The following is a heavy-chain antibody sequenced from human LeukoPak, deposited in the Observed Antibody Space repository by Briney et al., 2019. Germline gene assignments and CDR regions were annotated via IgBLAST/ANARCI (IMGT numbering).Heavy chain of an antibody. CDR3: ARGDYYDGNFGY. CDR2: IIPIFGTA. J-gene: IGHJ4*02. D-gene: IGHD3-22*01. V-gene: IGHV1-69*01. Sequence: SVTVSCKASGGTFSSYAISWVRQAPGQGLEWMGGIIPIFGTANYAQKFQGRVTITADESTSTAYMELSSLRSEDTAVYYCARGDYYDGNFGYWGQGTLVTVSS. CDR1: GGTFSSYA.